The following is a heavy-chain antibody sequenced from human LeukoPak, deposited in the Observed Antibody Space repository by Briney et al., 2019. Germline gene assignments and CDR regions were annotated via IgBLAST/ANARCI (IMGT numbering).Heavy chain of an antibody. V-gene: IGHV4-61*01. CDR1: GGSISSGSYY. CDR3: ARHAMVRGLPRPYYFDY. J-gene: IGHJ4*02. CDR2: IYYSGST. Sequence: SQTLSLTCTVSGGSISSGSYYWSWIRQPPGKGLEWIGYIYYSGSTNYNPSLKSRVTISVDTSKNQFSLKLSSVTAADTAVYCCARHAMVRGLPRPYYFDYWGQGTLVTVSS. D-gene: IGHD3-10*01.